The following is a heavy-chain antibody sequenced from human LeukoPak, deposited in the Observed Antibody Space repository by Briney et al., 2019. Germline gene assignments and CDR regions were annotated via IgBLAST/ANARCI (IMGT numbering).Heavy chain of an antibody. Sequence: GGSLRLSCATSGFSFSSYEMNWVRQAPGKGLEWVSNISPSGSTKYYADSVKGRFTVSRDNAKNSLYLQMNSLRAGDTGVYYCTKLAVASADSWGQGTLVTVSS. V-gene: IGHV3-48*03. CDR2: ISPSGSTK. D-gene: IGHD6-19*01. J-gene: IGHJ4*02. CDR3: TKLAVASADS. CDR1: GFSFSSYE.